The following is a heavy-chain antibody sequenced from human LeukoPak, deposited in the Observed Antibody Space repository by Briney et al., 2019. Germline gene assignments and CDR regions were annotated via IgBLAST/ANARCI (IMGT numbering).Heavy chain of an antibody. CDR3: AGEHIAAHNY. CDR1: GGSISSGDYY. D-gene: IGHD6-6*01. CDR2: ISSSSTNI. V-gene: IGHV3-11*04. J-gene: IGHJ4*02. Sequence: LSLTCTVSGGSISSGDYYWSWIRQAPGKGLEWVSYISSSSTNIYYADSVKGRFTISRDNAKNSLYLQMNTLRAEDTAVYYCAGEHIAAHNYWGQGTLVTVSS.